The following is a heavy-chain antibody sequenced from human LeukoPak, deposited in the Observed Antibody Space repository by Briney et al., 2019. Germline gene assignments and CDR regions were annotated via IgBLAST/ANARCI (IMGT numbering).Heavy chain of an antibody. CDR2: VSFDGNTT. V-gene: IGHV3-30*09. D-gene: IGHD1/OR15-1a*01. Sequence: GGSLRLPCAASGFTFRNYAMYWVRQAPGRGLEWAAVVSFDGNTTFYSDSVKGRFAISRDNSKNTLYLEMNSLRPEDTAVYYCARFRAATTRFDYWGQGTLVTVSS. J-gene: IGHJ4*02. CDR3: ARFRAATTRFDY. CDR1: GFTFRNYA.